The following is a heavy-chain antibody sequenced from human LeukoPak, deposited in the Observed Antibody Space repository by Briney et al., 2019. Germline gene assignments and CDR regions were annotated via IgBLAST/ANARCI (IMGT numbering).Heavy chain of an antibody. J-gene: IGHJ4*02. V-gene: IGHV4-34*01. Sequence: SETLSLTCAVYGGSFSGYYWNWIRQPPGKGLEWIGEVDDGGRTNYTPSLKSRVTISVDTSKNQFSLKLSSVTAADTAVYYCARGGYEAGSGSYYVPDYWGQGTLVTVSS. D-gene: IGHD3-10*01. CDR2: VDDGGRT. CDR1: GGSFSGYY. CDR3: ARGGYEAGSGSYYVPDY.